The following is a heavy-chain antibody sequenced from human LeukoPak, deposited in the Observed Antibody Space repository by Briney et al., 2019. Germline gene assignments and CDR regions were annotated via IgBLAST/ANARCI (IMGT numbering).Heavy chain of an antibody. CDR2: ISGDGGST. D-gene: IGHD2-2*01. J-gene: IGHJ4*02. CDR3: AKDSAHCSSTSCLDY. CDR1: GFTFDDYA. V-gene: IGHV3-43*02. Sequence: GGSLRLSCAASGFTFDDYAMHWVRQAPGKGLEWVSLISGDGGSTYYADSVKGRFTISRDNSKNSLYLQMNSLRTEDTALYYCAKDSAHCSSTSCLDYWGQETLVTVSS.